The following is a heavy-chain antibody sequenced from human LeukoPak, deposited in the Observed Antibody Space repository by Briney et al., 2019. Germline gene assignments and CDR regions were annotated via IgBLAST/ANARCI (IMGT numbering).Heavy chain of an antibody. Sequence: ASVKVSCKASGYTFTSYYMHWVRQAPGQGLEWMGIINPSGGSTSYALKFQGRVTMTRDMSTSTVYMELSSLRSEDTAVYYCARTLVGYCSSTSCLYYYYMDVWGKGTTVTVSS. V-gene: IGHV1-46*01. J-gene: IGHJ6*03. CDR1: GYTFTSYY. D-gene: IGHD2-2*01. CDR2: INPSGGST. CDR3: ARTLVGYCSSTSCLYYYYMDV.